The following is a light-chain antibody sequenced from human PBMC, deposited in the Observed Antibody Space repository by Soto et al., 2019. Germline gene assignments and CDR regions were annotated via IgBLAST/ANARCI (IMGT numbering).Light chain of an antibody. CDR1: QSVGTY. Sequence: EIVMTQSPATLSVSPGERATLSCRASQSVGTYLAWYQQKPGQAPRLLIYGASSRATGIPDRISGSGSGTDFTLTISRLEPEDFAVYYCQQYGTSLWTFGQGTKVDIK. J-gene: IGKJ1*01. CDR3: QQYGTSLWT. CDR2: GAS. V-gene: IGKV3-20*01.